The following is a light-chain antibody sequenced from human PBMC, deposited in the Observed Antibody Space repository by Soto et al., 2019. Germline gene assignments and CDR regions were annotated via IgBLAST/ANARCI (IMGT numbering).Light chain of an antibody. CDR1: NIGSKS. CDR2: YDS. CDR3: QVWDSSSDQPYV. Sequence: SYELTQPASVSVAAGETARITCGGNNIGSKSVHWYQQKPGQAPVLVIYYDSDRPSGIPERFSGSNSGNTATLTISRVEAGDEADYYCQVWDSSSDQPYVFGTGTKLTV. J-gene: IGLJ1*01. V-gene: IGLV3-21*04.